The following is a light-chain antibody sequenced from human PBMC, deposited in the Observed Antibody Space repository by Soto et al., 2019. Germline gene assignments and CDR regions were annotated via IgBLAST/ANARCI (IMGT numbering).Light chain of an antibody. CDR2: AAS. J-gene: IGKJ1*01. CDR3: QKYNSAPWT. CDR1: QAISNY. Sequence: IQMTQSPSSLSASVGDRVTITCRASQAISNYLAWYQQKPGEVPNLLIYAASTLQSGVPSRFSGSGSGTDFTLTINSLQPEDVATYYCQKYNSAPWTFGQGTKVEIK. V-gene: IGKV1-27*01.